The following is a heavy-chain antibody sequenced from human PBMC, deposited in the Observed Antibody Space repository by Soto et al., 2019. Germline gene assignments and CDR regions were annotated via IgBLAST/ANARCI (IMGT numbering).Heavy chain of an antibody. CDR3: ARRITVIYYFDN. CDR2: IYYSGST. V-gene: IGHV4-59*12. CDR1: GGSISSYY. Sequence: SETLSLTCTVSGGSISSYYWSWIRQPPGKGLEWIGYIYYSGSTNYNPSLKSRVTISIDTSKTQFSLKLSSVTAADTAVYYCARRITVIYYFDNWGQGTPVTVSS. D-gene: IGHD2-15*01. J-gene: IGHJ4*02.